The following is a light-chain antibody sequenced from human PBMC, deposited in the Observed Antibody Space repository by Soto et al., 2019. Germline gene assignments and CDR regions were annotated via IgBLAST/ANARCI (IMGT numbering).Light chain of an antibody. CDR3: QQRANSPLT. CDR1: QSVSSY. CDR2: EAS. V-gene: IGKV3-11*01. J-gene: IGKJ4*01. Sequence: EIVLTQSPATLSLSPGERATLSCRASQSVSSYLAWYQHKPGQAPRLLIYEASNRATGIPARFSGSGSGTDFTLTISSLESEDFAVYYCQQRANSPLTFGGGTKVEI.